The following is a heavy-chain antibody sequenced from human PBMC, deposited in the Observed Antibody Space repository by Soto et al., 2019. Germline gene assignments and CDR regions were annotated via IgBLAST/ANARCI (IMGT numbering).Heavy chain of an antibody. Sequence: SETLSLTCAVYGGSFSGYYWTWIRQPPGKGLEWIGEINHSGSTNYTPSLESRITISLDASKNQFSLKLSSVTAADTSVYYCARGRVVSTISDFDYWGQGTLVTVSS. D-gene: IGHD5-12*01. CDR3: ARGRVVSTISDFDY. CDR1: GGSFSGYY. V-gene: IGHV4-34*01. J-gene: IGHJ4*02. CDR2: INHSGST.